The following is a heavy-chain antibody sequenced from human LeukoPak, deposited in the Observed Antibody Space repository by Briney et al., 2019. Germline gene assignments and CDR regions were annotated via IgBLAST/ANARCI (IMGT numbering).Heavy chain of an antibody. CDR2: IYYSGST. J-gene: IGHJ1*01. D-gene: IGHD3-10*02. V-gene: IGHV4-59*01. CDR1: GGSISSYY. CDR3: GRDVQELQH. Sequence: SETLSLTCTVSGGSISSYYWSWIRQPPGKGLEWIGYIYYSGSTNYNPSLKSRVTISVDTSKNQFSLKLSSVTAADTAVYYCGRDVQELQHWGQGTLVTVSS.